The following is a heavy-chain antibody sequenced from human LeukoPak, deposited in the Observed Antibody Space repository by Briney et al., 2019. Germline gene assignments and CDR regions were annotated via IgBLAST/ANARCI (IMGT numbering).Heavy chain of an antibody. Sequence: GSLRLSCAASGFTFSDYYMSWIRQAPGKGLEWIGYIYTSGSTNYNPSLKSRVTISVDTSKNQFSLKLSSVTAADTAVYYCASSSIAARIFDYWGQGTLVTVSS. J-gene: IGHJ4*02. D-gene: IGHD6-6*01. CDR1: GFTFSDYY. CDR2: IYTSGST. V-gene: IGHV4-4*09. CDR3: ASSSIAARIFDY.